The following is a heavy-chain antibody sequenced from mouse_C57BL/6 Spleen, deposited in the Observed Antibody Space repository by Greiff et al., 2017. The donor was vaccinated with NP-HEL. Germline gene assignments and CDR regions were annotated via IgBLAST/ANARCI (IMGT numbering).Heavy chain of an antibody. CDR1: GYSITSGYD. CDR3: AREGGSYWYFDV. V-gene: IGHV3-1*01. CDR2: ISYSGST. J-gene: IGHJ1*03. Sequence: VQLQESGPGMVKPSQSLSLTCTVTGYSITSGYDWHWIRHFPGNKLEWMGYISYSGSTNYNPSLKSRISITHDTSKNHFFLKLNSVTTEDTATYYCAREGGSYWYFDVWGTGTTVTVSS.